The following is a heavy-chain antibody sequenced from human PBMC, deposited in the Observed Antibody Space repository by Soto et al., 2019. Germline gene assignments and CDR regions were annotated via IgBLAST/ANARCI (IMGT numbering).Heavy chain of an antibody. V-gene: IGHV4-31*02. Sequence: PSETLSLSWTVSGDSLSSGVHYWSWIRQHPGKGLEWIGHIYDSVNTYYSPSLRSRVTISADMSKNQFSLNLRSVTAADTAVYYCARVDHRGYFAILTDYWGQGTLVTVSS. CDR2: IYDSVNT. D-gene: IGHD3-9*01. CDR3: ARVDHRGYFAILTDY. J-gene: IGHJ4*02. CDR1: GDSLSSGVHY.